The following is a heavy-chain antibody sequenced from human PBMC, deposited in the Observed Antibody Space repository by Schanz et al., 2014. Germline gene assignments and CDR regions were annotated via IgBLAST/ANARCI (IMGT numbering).Heavy chain of an antibody. V-gene: IGHV3-23*01. CDR1: GFTFSGYA. D-gene: IGHD3-9*01. J-gene: IGHJ4*02. CDR3: AKHVRSLTGNDY. CDR2: IVGGGGRT. Sequence: EVQLLESGGGLVRPGGSLRLSCAASGFTFSGYAMSWVRQAPGKGLEWVSSIVGGGGRTYYADSVKGRFTISRDNSKNTLYLQMNSLRVEDTAVYYCAKHVRSLTGNDYWGQGTLVTVSS.